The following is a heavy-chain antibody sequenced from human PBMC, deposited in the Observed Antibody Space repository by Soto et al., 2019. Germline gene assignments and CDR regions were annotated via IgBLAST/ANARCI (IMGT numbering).Heavy chain of an antibody. J-gene: IGHJ4*02. CDR3: VKDTVVEIKGGDFDY. Sequence: EVQLLESGGALVQPGGSLRLSCEASGFTYVKYAMSWVRQAPGKGLEWVSGISGDAGRTFYADSVKGRFTISRENSKTKMYLQMTSLRAEDTAEYYCVKDTVVEIKGGDFDYWGQGTLVTV. CDR1: GFTYVKYA. D-gene: IGHD2-2*01. CDR2: ISGDAGRT. V-gene: IGHV3-23*01.